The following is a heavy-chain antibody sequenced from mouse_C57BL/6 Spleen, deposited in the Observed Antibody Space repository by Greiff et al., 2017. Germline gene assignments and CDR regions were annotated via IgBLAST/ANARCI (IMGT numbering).Heavy chain of an antibody. CDR1: GYTFTSYW. Sequence: VQLQQPGAELVRPGTSVKLSCKASGYTFTSYWLHWVKQRPGQGLEWIGVIDPSDSYTNYNQKFKGKATLTVDTSSSTAYMQLCSLTSDDSAVYYCARYYHDAMDYWGQGTSVTVSS. D-gene: IGHD1-1*01. V-gene: IGHV1-59*01. CDR3: ARYYHDAMDY. J-gene: IGHJ4*01. CDR2: IDPSDSYT.